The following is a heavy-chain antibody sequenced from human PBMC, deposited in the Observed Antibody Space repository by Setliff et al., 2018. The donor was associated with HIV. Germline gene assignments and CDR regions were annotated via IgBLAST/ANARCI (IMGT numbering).Heavy chain of an antibody. D-gene: IGHD3-3*01. CDR1: GASINSGYDY. Sequence: NPSETLSLTCTVSGASINSGYDYWVWIRQPPGKGLQWIGSIYNSASTYYSPSLKRRVIMSVDTSKNRFSLRLSSVSAADTAVYYCARTSYNFWGGPDSWGQGTLVTVSS. CDR2: IYNSAST. V-gene: IGHV4-39*02. CDR3: ARTSYNFWGGPDS. J-gene: IGHJ4*02.